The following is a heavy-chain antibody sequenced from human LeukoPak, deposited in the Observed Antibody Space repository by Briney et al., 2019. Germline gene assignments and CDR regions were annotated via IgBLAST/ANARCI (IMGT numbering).Heavy chain of an antibody. Sequence: GGSLRLSCVGSGFTFSVHWVRQVPGKGLEWLTFIRHDGTDQHYADSVRGRFTISRDNSKDTVYLQMNSLRPEDTALYYCAKDGNWASVSWGQGTLVTVSS. CDR2: IRHDGTDQ. V-gene: IGHV3-30*02. D-gene: IGHD7-27*01. CDR1: GFTFS. CDR3: AKDGNWASVS. J-gene: IGHJ5*02.